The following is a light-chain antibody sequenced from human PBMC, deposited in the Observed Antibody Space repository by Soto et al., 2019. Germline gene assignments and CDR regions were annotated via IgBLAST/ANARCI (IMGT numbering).Light chain of an antibody. V-gene: IGKV1-5*03. CDR1: QSISSW. CDR2: KAS. CDR3: QQYNNDPWT. J-gene: IGKJ1*01. Sequence: DIQMTQSPSTLSASVGVRVTITCRASQSISSWLAWYQQKPGKAPKLLIYKASSLESGVPSRFSGSGSWTEFTLTISSLQPDDFATYYCQQYNNDPWTFGQGTKVEIK.